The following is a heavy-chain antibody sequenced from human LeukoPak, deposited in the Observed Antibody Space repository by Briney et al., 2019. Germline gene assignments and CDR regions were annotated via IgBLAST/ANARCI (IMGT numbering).Heavy chain of an antibody. J-gene: IGHJ4*02. V-gene: IGHV1-8*01. D-gene: IGHD3-9*01. CDR2: MNPNSGNP. CDR3: ARVEGGITIFPR. CDR1: GYTFTSYD. Sequence: ASVKVSCKASGYTFTSYDINWVRQATGQGLEWMGWMNPNSGNPGYAQKFQGRVTMTRNTSISTAYMELSSLRSEDTAVYYCARVEGGITIFPRWGQGTLVTVSS.